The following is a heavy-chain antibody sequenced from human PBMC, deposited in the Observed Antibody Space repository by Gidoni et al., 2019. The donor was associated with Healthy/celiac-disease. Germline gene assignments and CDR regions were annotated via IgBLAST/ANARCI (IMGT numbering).Heavy chain of an antibody. D-gene: IGHD3-10*01. V-gene: IGHV3-23*01. J-gene: IGHJ4*02. CDR2: ISGSGGST. CDR1: GFTFSSYA. CDR3: SKLMVPWGGNVDY. Sequence: EVQLLESGGGLVQPGGSLSLSCAASGFTFSSYAMSWVRQAPGKGLEWVSAISGSGGSTYYADSVKGRFTISRDNSKNTLYLQMNSLRAEDTAVYYCSKLMVPWGGNVDYWGQGTLVTVSS.